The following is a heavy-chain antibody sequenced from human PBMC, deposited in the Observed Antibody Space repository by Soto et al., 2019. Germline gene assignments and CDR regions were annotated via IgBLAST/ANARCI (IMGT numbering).Heavy chain of an antibody. CDR1: GYSFAGYW. V-gene: IGHV5-10-1*01. CDR2: IDPSDSQT. CDR3: ARQIYDSDTGPNFQYYFDS. Sequence: GESLKISCKGSGYSFAGYWITWVRQKPGKGLEWMGRIDPSDSQTYYSPSFRGHVTISVTKSIATVFLQWSSLRASDTAMYYCARQIYDSDTGPNFQYYFDSWGQGTPVTVYS. D-gene: IGHD3-22*01. J-gene: IGHJ4*02.